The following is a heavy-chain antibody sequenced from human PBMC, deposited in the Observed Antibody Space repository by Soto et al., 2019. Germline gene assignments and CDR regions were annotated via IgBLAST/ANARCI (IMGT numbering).Heavy chain of an antibody. CDR1: GGSISSSSYY. CDR3: ASSSSSTPHAFDI. V-gene: IGHV4-30-4*08. CDR2: IYYSGST. J-gene: IGHJ3*02. Sequence: LTCTVSGGSISSSSYYWGWIRQPPGKGLEWIGYIYYSGSTYYNPSLKSRVTISVDTSKNQFSLKLSSVTAADTAVYYCASSSSSTPHAFDIWGQGTMVTVSS. D-gene: IGHD6-6*01.